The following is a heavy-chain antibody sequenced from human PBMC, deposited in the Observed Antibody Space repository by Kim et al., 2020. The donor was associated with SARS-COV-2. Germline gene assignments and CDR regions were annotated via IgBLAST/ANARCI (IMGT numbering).Heavy chain of an antibody. D-gene: IGHD6-13*01. V-gene: IGHV6-1*01. CDR3: ARVLSGYSSSWYYFDY. CDR2: TYYRSKWYN. CDR1: GDSVSSNSAA. Sequence: SQTLSLTCAIPGDSVSSNSAAWNWIRQSPSRGLEWLGRTYYRSKWYNDYAVSVKSRITINPDTSKNQFSLQLNSVTPEDTAVYYCARVLSGYSSSWYYFDYWGQGTLVTVSS. J-gene: IGHJ4*02.